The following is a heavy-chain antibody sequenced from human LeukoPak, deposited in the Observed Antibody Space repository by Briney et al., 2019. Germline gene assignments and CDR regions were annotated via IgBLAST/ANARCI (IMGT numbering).Heavy chain of an antibody. J-gene: IGHJ4*02. Sequence: GGSLRLSCATSGFTFSNYWMSWVRQAPGKGLEWVANIKEGGSERNYVDSVKGRFTISRDNAKNSLYLQMNSLRAEDTAIYYCARDWGAAGLWDYWGQGTLVTVSS. CDR3: ARDWGAAGLWDY. D-gene: IGHD6-13*01. V-gene: IGHV3-7*05. CDR2: IKEGGSER. CDR1: GFTFSNYW.